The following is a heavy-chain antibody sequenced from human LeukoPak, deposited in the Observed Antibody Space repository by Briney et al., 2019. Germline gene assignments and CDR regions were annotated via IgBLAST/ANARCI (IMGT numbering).Heavy chain of an antibody. CDR2: IYYSGST. D-gene: IGHD5-18*01. V-gene: IGHV4-59*01. Sequence: SETLSLTCTVSGGSISSYYWSWIRQPPGKGLEWIGYIYYSGSTNYNPSPKSRVTMSVDTSKNQFSLKLSSVTAADTAVYYCARVDTAILPYFDYWGQGTLVTVSS. CDR3: ARVDTAILPYFDY. CDR1: GGSISSYY. J-gene: IGHJ4*02.